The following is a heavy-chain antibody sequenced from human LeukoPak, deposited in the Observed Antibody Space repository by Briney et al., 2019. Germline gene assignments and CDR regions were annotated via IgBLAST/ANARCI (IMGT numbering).Heavy chain of an antibody. Sequence: ASETLSLTCTVSGGPISSYYWSWIRQPPGKGLEWIGYIYYSGSTNYNPSLKSRVTISVDTSKNQFSLKLSSVTAADTAVYYCARLGIAAAGTRDWFDPWGQGTLITVSS. V-gene: IGHV4-59*08. CDR1: GGPISSYY. D-gene: IGHD6-13*01. CDR3: ARLGIAAAGTRDWFDP. CDR2: IYYSGST. J-gene: IGHJ5*02.